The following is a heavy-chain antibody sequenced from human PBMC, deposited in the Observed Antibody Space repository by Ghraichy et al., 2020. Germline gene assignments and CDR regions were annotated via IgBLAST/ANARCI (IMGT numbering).Heavy chain of an antibody. CDR3: ARGSRVVRFYYYDGMDV. CDR2: ITSSGRTI. Sequence: GGSLRLSCVASGFSISGYGMNWVRQSPGKGLEWVSYITSSGRTIFYADSVRGRFTISRDNAQNSVFLQMKSLRDEDTAVYYCARGSRVVRFYYYDGMDVWGQGTTGTVSS. CDR1: GFSISGYG. V-gene: IGHV3-48*02. D-gene: IGHD4-23*01. J-gene: IGHJ6*02.